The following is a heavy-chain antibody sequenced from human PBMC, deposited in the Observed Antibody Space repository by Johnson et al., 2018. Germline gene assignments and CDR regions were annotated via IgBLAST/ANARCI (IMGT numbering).Heavy chain of an antibody. CDR2: IHWNSGSI. Sequence: VESGRSLRLSCAASGFTFDDYAMHWVRQAPWKGLEWVSSIHWNSGSIDYADSVKGRFAISRDNAKNSLYLQMNSLRAEDTALYYCVKAGAYYYYYMDVWGEGTTVTVAS. CDR3: VKAGAYYYYYMDV. V-gene: IGHV3-9*01. D-gene: IGHD1-14*01. J-gene: IGHJ6*03. CDR1: GFTFDDYA.